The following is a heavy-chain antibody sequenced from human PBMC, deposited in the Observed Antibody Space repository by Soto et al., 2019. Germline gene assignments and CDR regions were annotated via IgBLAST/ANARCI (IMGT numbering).Heavy chain of an antibody. J-gene: IGHJ6*02. CDR3: AKDEQRGIDV. Sequence: QVQLVESGGGVVQPGRSLRLSCAASGFTFSSYGMQWVRQAPGKGLEWVAVISYDGSNKYYADSVKGRFTISRDNSKNTLYLQMNSLRAEDTAVYYCAKDEQRGIDVWGQGTTVTVSS. D-gene: IGHD1-1*01. CDR2: ISYDGSNK. CDR1: GFTFSSYG. V-gene: IGHV3-30*18.